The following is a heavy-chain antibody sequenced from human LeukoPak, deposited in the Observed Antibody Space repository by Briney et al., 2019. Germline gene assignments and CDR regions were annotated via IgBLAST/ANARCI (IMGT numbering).Heavy chain of an antibody. V-gene: IGHV3-66*01. D-gene: IGHD3-9*01. CDR1: GFTVSSTY. CDR3: ARRLLTGYYEF. Sequence: GGSLRLSCAASGFTVSSTYMSWVRQAPGKGLEWVSVFYSGDTTNYANSVKGRFTISRDNSKNMLYLQMNSLRAEDTAVYYCARRLLTGYYEFWGQGTLVTVSS. J-gene: IGHJ4*02. CDR2: FYSGDTT.